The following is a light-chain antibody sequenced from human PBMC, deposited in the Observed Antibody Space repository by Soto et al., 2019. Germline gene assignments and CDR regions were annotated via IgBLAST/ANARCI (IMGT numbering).Light chain of an antibody. V-gene: IGLV2-14*01. CDR2: EVT. J-gene: IGLJ1*01. CDR3: SSYTTINTRV. CDR1: SSDVGAYNY. Sequence: QSALTQPASVSGSRGHSITISCTGTSSDVGAYNYVSWYQQQPGKAPKLIISEVTNRPSGVSDRFSGSKSGDTASLTISWLQAEDEADYYCSSYTTINTRVFGTGTKVTVL.